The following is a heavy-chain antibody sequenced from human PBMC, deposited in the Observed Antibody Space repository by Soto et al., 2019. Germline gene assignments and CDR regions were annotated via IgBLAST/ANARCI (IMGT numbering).Heavy chain of an antibody. J-gene: IGHJ4*02. D-gene: IGHD2-15*01. CDR3: ARVPFQVYCSGGSCLLDY. Sequence: QVQLVQSGAEVKKPGSSVKVSCKASGGTFSSYTISWVRQAPGQGLEWMGRIIPILGIANYAQKFQGRVTITADKSTSTAYMELSSLRSEDTAVYYCARVPFQVYCSGGSCLLDYWGQGTLVTVSS. CDR2: IIPILGIA. CDR1: GGTFSSYT. V-gene: IGHV1-69*02.